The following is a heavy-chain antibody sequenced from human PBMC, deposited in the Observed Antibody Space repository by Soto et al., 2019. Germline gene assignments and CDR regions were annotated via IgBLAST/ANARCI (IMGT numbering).Heavy chain of an antibody. CDR2: MNPNSGNT. Sequence: ASVKVSCKASGYTFTSYDINWVRQATGQGLEWMGWMNPNSGNTGYAQKFQGRVTMTRNTSISTAYMELSSLRSEDTAVYYCARASGPPTHYPYYYLAVWGKGTTVTVSS. CDR1: GYTFTSYD. D-gene: IGHD3-10*01. CDR3: ARASGPPTHYPYYYLAV. J-gene: IGHJ6*03. V-gene: IGHV1-8*01.